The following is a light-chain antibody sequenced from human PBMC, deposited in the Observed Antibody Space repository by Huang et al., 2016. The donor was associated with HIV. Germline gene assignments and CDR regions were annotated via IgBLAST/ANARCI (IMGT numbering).Light chain of an antibody. J-gene: IGKJ1*01. CDR3: QQYNNWPPWT. CDR1: QSLSSN. Sequence: EIVMTQSPATLSVSPGDRATLSCRASQSLSSNFAWYQQKPGQAPRLLIYGASTRATGIPARVSGIGSGTEFTLTISSLQSEDFAVYDCQQYNNWPPWTFGQGTKVEIK. V-gene: IGKV3-15*01. CDR2: GAS.